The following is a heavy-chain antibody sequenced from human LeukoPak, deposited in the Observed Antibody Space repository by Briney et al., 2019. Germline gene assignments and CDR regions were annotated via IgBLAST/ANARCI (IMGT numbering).Heavy chain of an antibody. CDR1: GFTFDDYA. CDR2: ISWNSGSI. V-gene: IGHV3-9*01. CDR3: AKAHVSCSSTSCYSSRRDYYYGMDV. J-gene: IGHJ6*02. Sequence: GGSLRLSCAASGFTFDDYAMHWVRQAPGKGLEWVSGISWNSGSIGYADSVKGRFTISRDNAKNSLYLQMNSLRAEDTALYYCAKAHVSCSSTSCYSSRRDYYYGMDVWGQGTTVTVSS. D-gene: IGHD2-2*01.